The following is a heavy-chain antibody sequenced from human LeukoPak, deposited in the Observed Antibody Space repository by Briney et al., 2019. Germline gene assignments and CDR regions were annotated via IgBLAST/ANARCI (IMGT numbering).Heavy chain of an antibody. CDR3: ASERRGHKLTTVGS. CDR2: INPSGGST. V-gene: IGHV1-46*01. Sequence: ASVKVSCKASGYTFTSFNLHWVRQAPGQGLEWMGIINPSGGSTSYAQKFQGRVTMTRDMSTSTVYMELSSLRSEDTAVYYCASERRGHKLTTVGSWGQGTLVTVSS. CDR1: GYTFTSFN. J-gene: IGHJ4*02. D-gene: IGHD4-17*01.